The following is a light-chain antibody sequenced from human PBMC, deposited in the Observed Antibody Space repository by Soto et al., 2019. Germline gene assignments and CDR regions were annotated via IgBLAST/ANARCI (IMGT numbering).Light chain of an antibody. Sequence: QSVLTQPPSASGTPGQRVSISCSGSSSNIGSNSVQWHQQLPGTAPSLLIYADNQRPSGVPDRFSGSKSGTSASLAITGLQSGDEADYYCAEWDDSMNGFVFGTGTKVTVL. CDR2: ADN. V-gene: IGLV1-44*01. CDR3: AEWDDSMNGFV. CDR1: SSNIGSNS. J-gene: IGLJ1*01.